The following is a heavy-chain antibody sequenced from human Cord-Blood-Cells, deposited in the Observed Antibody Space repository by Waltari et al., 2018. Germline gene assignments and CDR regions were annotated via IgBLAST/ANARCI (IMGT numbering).Heavy chain of an antibody. V-gene: IGHV3-33*01. Sequence: QVQLVESGGGVVQPGRSLRLSCAASGFTFSSYGMHWVRQAPGRGLEWVAVIWYDGSNKYYAESVKGRFTISRDNSKNTLYLQMNSLRAEDTAVYYCARDSSGYFDYWGQGTLVTVSS. J-gene: IGHJ4*02. CDR1: GFTFSSYG. CDR3: ARDSSGYFDY. CDR2: IWYDGSNK. D-gene: IGHD3-22*01.